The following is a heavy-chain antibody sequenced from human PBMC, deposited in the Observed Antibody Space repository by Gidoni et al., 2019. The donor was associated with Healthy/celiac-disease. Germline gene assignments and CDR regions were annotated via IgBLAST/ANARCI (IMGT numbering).Heavy chain of an antibody. CDR3: TTENALPPFDY. CDR2: IKSKTDGGTT. Sequence: DVQRVESGVGLVKPAGSLRLSCAASGFTFSNAWMSCVRQAQGMGLEWVGRIKSKTDGGTTYYAAPVKGRFTSSRDDSKNTLYLQMNSLKTEDRAVYYCTTENALPPFDYWGQGTLVTVSS. CDR1: GFTFSNAW. J-gene: IGHJ4*02. D-gene: IGHD2-2*01. V-gene: IGHV3-15*01.